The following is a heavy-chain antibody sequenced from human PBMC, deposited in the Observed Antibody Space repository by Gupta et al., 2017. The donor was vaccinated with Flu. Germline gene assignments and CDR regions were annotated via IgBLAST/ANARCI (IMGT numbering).Heavy chain of an antibody. CDR2: INPHSGTT. Sequence: QGQLVQSGAEAKKPGASVKVSCKASEYTFTAYYIHWVRQAPGQGLEWMGRINPHSGTTNYDQKFQGRVTVTMDTSISTTYMDLGGLTSGDTAVYYWAREKFCDKNSCYRWFDPWGQGTRVTVSS. CDR3: AREKFCDKNSCYRWFDP. D-gene: IGHD2-2*02. CDR1: EYTFTAYY. J-gene: IGHJ5*02. V-gene: IGHV1-2*06.